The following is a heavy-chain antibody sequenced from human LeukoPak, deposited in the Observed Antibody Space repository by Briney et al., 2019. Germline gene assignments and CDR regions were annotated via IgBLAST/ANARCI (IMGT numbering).Heavy chain of an antibody. CDR1: GGSFSSGSYY. J-gene: IGHJ6*04. Sequence: SDTLSLTCAVSGGSFSSGSYYWSWLRQPPGMGLQWIGYIYYSGSTNYNPSLKSRVTISVDTSKNQFSLKLSSVTAADTAVYYCARDGDYYGPVDVWGKGTTVTVSS. CDR2: IYYSGST. CDR3: ARDGDYYGPVDV. D-gene: IGHD3-10*01. V-gene: IGHV4-61*01.